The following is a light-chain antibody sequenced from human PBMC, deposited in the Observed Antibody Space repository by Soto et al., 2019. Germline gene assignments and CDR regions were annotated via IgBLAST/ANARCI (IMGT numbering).Light chain of an antibody. J-gene: IGLJ2*01. Sequence: QSALTQPASVSGSPGQSITISCTGTISDIGGYNYVSWYQQHPGKAPKLMIYDVSNRPSGVSYRFSGSQSGNTASLTISGLQAEDEADYYCSSYTSRSTLGVFGGGTKLTVL. CDR1: ISDIGGYNY. V-gene: IGLV2-14*03. CDR2: DVS. CDR3: SSYTSRSTLGV.